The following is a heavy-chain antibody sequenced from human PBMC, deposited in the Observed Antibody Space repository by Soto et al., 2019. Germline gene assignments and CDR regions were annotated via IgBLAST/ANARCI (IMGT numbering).Heavy chain of an antibody. CDR3: XXGSLYCSSTSCSYGMDV. CDR2: IWFDGSNE. CDR1: GFTFSDYG. J-gene: IGHJ6*02. D-gene: IGHD2-15*01. Sequence: QVQLVESGGGVVQPGWSLRLSCAASGFTFSDYGMHWVRQAPGEGLQWVAVIWFDGSNEHYADSVKGRFTISRDNSKNPLYLQMYSLRAGDTAVYYXXXGSLYCSSTSCSYGMDVWGQGTTVTV. V-gene: IGHV3-33*01.